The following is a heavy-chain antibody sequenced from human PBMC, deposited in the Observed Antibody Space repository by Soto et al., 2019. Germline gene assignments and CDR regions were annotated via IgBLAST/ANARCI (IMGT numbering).Heavy chain of an antibody. Sequence: QVQLVQSGAEVRKPGASVKVSCKTSGYTFINYDINWLRQSTGQGLEWMGWMNADNGRTGYAQKFQCRVTMTRNTSTTPAYMELSSLRSDDTALYYWVRGQDYERHWGQGTLVTVSS. V-gene: IGHV1-8*01. CDR1: GYTFINYD. D-gene: IGHD3-22*01. CDR3: VRGQDYERH. J-gene: IGHJ1*01. CDR2: MNADNGRT.